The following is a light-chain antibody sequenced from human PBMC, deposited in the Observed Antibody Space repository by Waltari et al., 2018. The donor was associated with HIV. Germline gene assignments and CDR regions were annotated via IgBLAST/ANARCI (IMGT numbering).Light chain of an antibody. J-gene: IGLJ3*02. V-gene: IGLV4-60*02. CDR3: ETWDSSTWG. CDR1: SGHSTNL. CDR2: HEGGGGY. Sequence: QPVLTQSSSASASLGSSVKLTCTLTSGHSTNLIAWHHQQPGKAPRYLMKHEGGGGYNKGSGVPDRFSGSSSGADRYLTISNLQFEDEADYYCETWDSSTWGFGGGTKVTVL.